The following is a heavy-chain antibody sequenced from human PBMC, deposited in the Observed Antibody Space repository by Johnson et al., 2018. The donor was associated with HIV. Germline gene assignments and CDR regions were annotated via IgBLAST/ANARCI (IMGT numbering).Heavy chain of an antibody. CDR1: GFTFSSYD. CDR3: AGGRGWVTLNAFDM. J-gene: IGHJ3*02. CDR2: IGTAGDT. V-gene: IGHV3-13*01. Sequence: VQLVESGGGLVQPGGSLRLSCAASGFTFSSYDMHWVRQATGKGLEWVSAIGTAGDTYYPGSVKCRFTISRDNAKNSLYLQMNRLRADDTAVYYCAGGRGWVTLNAFDMWGQGTLVTVSS. D-gene: IGHD4-23*01.